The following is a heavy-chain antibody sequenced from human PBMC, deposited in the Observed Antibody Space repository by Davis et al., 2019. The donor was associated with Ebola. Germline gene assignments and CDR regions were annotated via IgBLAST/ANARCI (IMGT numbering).Heavy chain of an antibody. D-gene: IGHD4-23*01. CDR2: INHSGST. V-gene: IGHV4-34*01. Sequence: PSETLSLTCAVYGGSFSGYYWSWIRQPPGKGLEWIGEINHSGSTNYSPSLKSRVTISVDTSKNQFSLKLSSVAAADTAVYYCARLGLLRWPFSRYYFDYWGQGTLVTVSS. CDR1: GGSFSGYY. CDR3: ARLGLLRWPFSRYYFDY. J-gene: IGHJ4*02.